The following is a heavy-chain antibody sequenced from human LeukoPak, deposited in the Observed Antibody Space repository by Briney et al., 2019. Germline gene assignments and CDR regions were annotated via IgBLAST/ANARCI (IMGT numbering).Heavy chain of an antibody. Sequence: SETLSLTCTVSGGSISSYYWSWIRQPPGKGLEWIGYIYHSGSTNYNPSLKSRVTISVDTSKNQFSLKLSSVTAADTAVYYCARGSSSSGLYYYYYMGVWGKGTTVTVSS. D-gene: IGHD6-6*01. CDR1: GGSISSYY. J-gene: IGHJ6*03. CDR3: ARGSSSSGLYYYYYMGV. V-gene: IGHV4-59*01. CDR2: IYHSGST.